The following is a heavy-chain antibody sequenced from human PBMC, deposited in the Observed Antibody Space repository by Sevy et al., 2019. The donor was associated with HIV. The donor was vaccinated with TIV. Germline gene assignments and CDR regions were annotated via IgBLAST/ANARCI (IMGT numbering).Heavy chain of an antibody. Sequence: ASVKVSCKASGYTFTGYYMHWVRQAPGQGLEWMGWINPNSGGTNYAQKFQGRVTMTRDTSISTAYMELSRLRSDDTAADYCARERGPTYYYDSSGYYLGYWGQGTLVTVSS. V-gene: IGHV1-2*02. CDR2: INPNSGGT. D-gene: IGHD3-22*01. CDR1: GYTFTGYY. J-gene: IGHJ4*02. CDR3: ARERGPTYYYDSSGYYLGY.